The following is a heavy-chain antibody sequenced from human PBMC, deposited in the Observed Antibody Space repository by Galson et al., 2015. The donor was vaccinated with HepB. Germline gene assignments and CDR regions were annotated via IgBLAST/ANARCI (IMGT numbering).Heavy chain of an antibody. CDR3: ADGAAAGTQDWFDP. J-gene: IGHJ5*02. V-gene: IGHV1-69*13. CDR1: GGTFSSYA. CDR2: IIPIFGTA. D-gene: IGHD6-13*01. Sequence: SVKVSCKASGGTFSSYAISWVRQAPGQGLEWMGGIIPIFGTANYAQKFQGRVTITADESTSTAYMELSSLRSEDTAVYYCADGAAAGTQDWFDPWGQGTLVTVSS.